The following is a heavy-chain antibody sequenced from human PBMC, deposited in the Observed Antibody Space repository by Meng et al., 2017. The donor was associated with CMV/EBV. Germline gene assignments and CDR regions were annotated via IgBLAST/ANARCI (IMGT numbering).Heavy chain of an antibody. Sequence: ESLKISCTVSGGSVSSASYYWSWIRQPPGKGLEWIGYISYSGSTNYNPSLKSRVTLSVDTSKNQVSLKLSSVTAADTALYYCARGEGHSGSYYFYFDYWGQGTLVTVSS. CDR3: ARGEGHSGSYYFYFDY. V-gene: IGHV4-61*01. CDR2: ISYSGST. J-gene: IGHJ4*02. CDR1: GGSVSSASYY. D-gene: IGHD1-26*01.